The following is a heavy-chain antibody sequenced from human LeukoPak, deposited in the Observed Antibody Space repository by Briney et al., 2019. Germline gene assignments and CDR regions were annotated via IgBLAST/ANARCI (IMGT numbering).Heavy chain of an antibody. CDR3: ARAVCSSTSCYFDY. CDR1: GFTFSSYS. V-gene: IGHV3-21*01. CDR2: ISSSSSYI. J-gene: IGHJ4*02. Sequence: PGGSLRLSCAASGFTFSSYSMNWVRQAPGKGLEWVSSISSSSSYIYYADSVKGRFTISRDNAKNSLYLQMNSLRAEDTAVYYCARAVCSSTSCYFDYWSQGTLVTVSS. D-gene: IGHD2-2*01.